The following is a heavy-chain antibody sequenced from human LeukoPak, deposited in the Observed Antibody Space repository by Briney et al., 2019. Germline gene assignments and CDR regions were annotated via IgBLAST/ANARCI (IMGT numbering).Heavy chain of an antibody. CDR2: IYYSGSS. CDR1: GGSFSSDNYY. V-gene: IGHV4-30-4*01. Sequence: SETLSLTCTVSGGSFSSDNYYWNWIRQPPGKGLEWIGYIYYSGSSYYNPSLKSRVSMSLDTSNNHFSLRLSSVTAADTAMYYCVGCSLDYRDNLDAFDIWGQGTMVTVSS. D-gene: IGHD4-11*01. J-gene: IGHJ3*02. CDR3: VGCSLDYRDNLDAFDI.